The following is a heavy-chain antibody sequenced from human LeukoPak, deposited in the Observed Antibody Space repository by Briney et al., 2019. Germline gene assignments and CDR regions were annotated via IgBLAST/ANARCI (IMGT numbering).Heavy chain of an antibody. CDR1: GYTFPSYW. CDR3: ARQNDFRLDY. Sequence: GESLKISCKGSGYTFPSYWIGGVRQMPGKGLEWMGIIYPGDSDTRYSPSLQGQVTISVDTSIGTAYLQWSSLKASDTAIYYCARQNDFRLDYWGQGTLVTVSS. D-gene: IGHD3-3*01. CDR2: IYPGDSDT. V-gene: IGHV5-51*01. J-gene: IGHJ4*02.